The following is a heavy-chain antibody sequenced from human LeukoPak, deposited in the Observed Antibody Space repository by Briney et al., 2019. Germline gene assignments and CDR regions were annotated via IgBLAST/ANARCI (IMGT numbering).Heavy chain of an antibody. CDR2: INHSGST. Sequence: PSETLSLTCAVYGGSFSGYYWSWIRQPPGKGLEWIGEINHSGSTNYSPSLKSRVTISVDTSKNQFSLKLSSVTAADTAVYYCARGLGYCSSTSCHGYWGQGTLVTVSS. CDR3: ARGLGYCSSTSCHGY. V-gene: IGHV4-34*01. D-gene: IGHD2-2*01. J-gene: IGHJ4*02. CDR1: GGSFSGYY.